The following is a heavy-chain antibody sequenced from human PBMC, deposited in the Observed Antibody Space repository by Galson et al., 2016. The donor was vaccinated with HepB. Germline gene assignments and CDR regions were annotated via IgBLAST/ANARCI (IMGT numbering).Heavy chain of an antibody. J-gene: IGHJ4*02. D-gene: IGHD6-19*01. Sequence: SLRLSCAASGFTFSSYGMHWVRQAPGKGLEWVAVISYDGSNKYYADSVKGRFTISKDNSKNTLYLQMNSLRAEDTAVYYCARDLPRLGWGQGTLVTVSS. CDR1: GFTFSSYG. V-gene: IGHV3-30*03. CDR3: ARDLPRLG. CDR2: ISYDGSNK.